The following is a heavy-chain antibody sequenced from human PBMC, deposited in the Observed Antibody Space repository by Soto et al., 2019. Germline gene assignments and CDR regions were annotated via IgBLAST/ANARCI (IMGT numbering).Heavy chain of an antibody. CDR3: ARIRVVGFETPMVTSFDY. D-gene: IGHD5-18*01. Sequence: SGPTLVNPTQTLTLTCTFSGFSLNTSGMCVSWIRQPPGKALEWLALIDWDDGKYYSTSLGTRLTISKDTSKNQVGLTMTNMDPVDTATYYCARIRVVGFETPMVTSFDYWGPGTLVTVSS. V-gene: IGHV2-70*01. J-gene: IGHJ4*02. CDR2: IDWDDGK. CDR1: GFSLNTSGMC.